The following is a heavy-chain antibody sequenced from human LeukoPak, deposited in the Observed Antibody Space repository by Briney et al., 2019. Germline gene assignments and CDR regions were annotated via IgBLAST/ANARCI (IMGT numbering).Heavy chain of an antibody. V-gene: IGHV1-46*01. Sequence: ASVKVSCKASGGTFSSYAISWVRQAPGQGLEWMGIINPISGSTSYAQKFQGRVTMTRDKSISTAYLQWSSLKASDTAMYYCARERSSQGYFDFWGQGTLVTVSS. CDR3: ARERSSQGYFDF. CDR1: GGTFSSYA. CDR2: INPISGST. D-gene: IGHD6-6*01. J-gene: IGHJ4*02.